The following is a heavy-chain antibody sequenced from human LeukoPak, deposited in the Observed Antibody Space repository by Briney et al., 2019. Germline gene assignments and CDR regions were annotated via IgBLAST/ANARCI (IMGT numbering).Heavy chain of an antibody. Sequence: GGSLRLSCEASGFTFSSYAMSWVRQAPGKGLEWVSGISGSGGNTYYVDSVKGRFTISRDNSKNTLYLQLNSLRAEDTAVYYCAKHRPPTYYYDSSGYPYWGQGTLVTVSS. CDR3: AKHRPPTYYYDSSGYPY. D-gene: IGHD3-22*01. CDR2: ISGSGGNT. J-gene: IGHJ4*02. CDR1: GFTFSSYA. V-gene: IGHV3-23*01.